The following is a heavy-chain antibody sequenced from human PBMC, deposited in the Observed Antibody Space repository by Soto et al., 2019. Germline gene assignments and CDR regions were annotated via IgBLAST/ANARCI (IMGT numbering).Heavy chain of an antibody. D-gene: IGHD6-25*01. CDR1: GFTFSGSA. J-gene: IGHJ6*02. CDR3: TRRSNSSARRRDTYYYGMDV. V-gene: IGHV3-73*02. CDR2: IRSKANSYAT. Sequence: EVQLVESGGGLVQPGGSLKLSCAASGFTFSGSAMHWVRQASGKGLEWVGRIRSKANSYATAYAASVKGRFTISRDVSKNTAYLQMNSLKTEDTAVYYCTRRSNSSARRRDTYYYGMDVWGQGTTVTVSS.